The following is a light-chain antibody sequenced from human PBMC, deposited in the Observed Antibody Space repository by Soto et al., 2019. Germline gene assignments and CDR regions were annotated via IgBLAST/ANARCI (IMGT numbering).Light chain of an antibody. Sequence: DIVMTQSPDSLAVSLGERATINCKSSQSVLYSSNNKNYLAWYQQKPGQPPKLLIYWASTRESGVPDRFSGSGSGTDFTLSISSVQAGDVAVYYCQQYYSTPLTFGGGTKVEIK. CDR3: QQYYSTPLT. CDR1: QSVLYSSNNKNY. V-gene: IGKV4-1*01. CDR2: WAS. J-gene: IGKJ4*01.